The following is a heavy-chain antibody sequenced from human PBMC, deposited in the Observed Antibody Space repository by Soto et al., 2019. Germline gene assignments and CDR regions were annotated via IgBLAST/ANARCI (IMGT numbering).Heavy chain of an antibody. CDR1: GFTFTSHA. D-gene: IGHD1-1*01. Sequence: GGSLRLSCAASGFTFTSHAMNWFRQAPGKGLEWVSSITSSSSYIYYADSLKGRFTISRDNAKDSLYLQMDSLRAEDTAVYYCARVGRAGLQLRFNRFVPWGQGTLVT. J-gene: IGHJ5*02. V-gene: IGHV3-21*01. CDR3: ARVGRAGLQLRFNRFVP. CDR2: ITSSSSYI.